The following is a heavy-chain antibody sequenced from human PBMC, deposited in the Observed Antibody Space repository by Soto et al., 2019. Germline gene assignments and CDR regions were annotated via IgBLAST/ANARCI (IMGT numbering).Heavy chain of an antibody. D-gene: IGHD6-13*01. CDR2: IYYSGST. CDR1: GGFVSSGSYY. V-gene: IGHV4-39*01. J-gene: IGHJ5*02. CDR3: ARREIAAAGIWFDP. Sequence: SETLSLTCAVYGGFVSSGSYYWSWIRQPPGKGLEWIGSIYYSGSTYYNPSLKSRVTISVDTSKNQFSLKLSSVTAADTAVYYCARREIAAAGIWFDPWGQGTLVTVSS.